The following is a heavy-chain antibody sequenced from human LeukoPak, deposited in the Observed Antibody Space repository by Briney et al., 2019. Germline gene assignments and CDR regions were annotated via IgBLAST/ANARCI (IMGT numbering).Heavy chain of an antibody. CDR3: ARKGLGWELPGAFGI. V-gene: IGHV4-4*07. CDR1: GASISSYY. D-gene: IGHD1-26*01. Sequence: PSETLSLTCTVSGASISSYYWSWVRQPAGKGLEWIGRIYTSGSTNYNPSLKSRVTMSLDTSKNQFSLKLSSVTAVDTAVYYCARKGLGWELPGAFGIWGQGTMVTVSS. CDR2: IYTSGST. J-gene: IGHJ3*02.